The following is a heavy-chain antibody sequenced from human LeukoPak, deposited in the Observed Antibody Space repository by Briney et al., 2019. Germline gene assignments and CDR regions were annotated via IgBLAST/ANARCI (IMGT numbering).Heavy chain of an antibody. CDR3: ARVTGYMIEDYFDY. Sequence: SETLSLTCTVSGGSISSYYWSWLRQPPGKGLEWIGYIYYSGSTNYNPSLKSRVTISVETSKNQFSLKLSSVTAADTAVYYCARVTGYMIEDYFDYWGQGTLVTVSS. V-gene: IGHV4-59*01. CDR1: GGSISSYY. D-gene: IGHD3-22*01. CDR2: IYYSGST. J-gene: IGHJ4*02.